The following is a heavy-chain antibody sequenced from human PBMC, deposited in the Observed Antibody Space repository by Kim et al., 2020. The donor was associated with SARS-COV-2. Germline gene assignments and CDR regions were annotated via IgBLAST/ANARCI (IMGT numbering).Heavy chain of an antibody. Sequence: GGSLRLSCAASGFTFSSYAMSWVRQAPGKGLEWVSAISGSGGSTYYADSVKGRFTISRDNSKNTLYLQMNSLRAEDTAVYYCAKDRLRITMVRGVIDYWGQGTLVTVSS. J-gene: IGHJ4*02. D-gene: IGHD3-10*01. V-gene: IGHV3-23*01. CDR2: ISGSGGST. CDR1: GFTFSSYA. CDR3: AKDRLRITMVRGVIDY.